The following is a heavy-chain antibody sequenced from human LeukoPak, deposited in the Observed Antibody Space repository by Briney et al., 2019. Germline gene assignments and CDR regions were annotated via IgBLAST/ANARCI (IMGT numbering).Heavy chain of an antibody. V-gene: IGHV1-18*01. CDR1: GYXFSSYG. CDR2: ISAYNGNT. D-gene: IGHD2-15*01. J-gene: IGHJ5*02. CDR3: ARGGLGYCSGGSCPTSWFDP. Sequence: GASVKVSCKASGYXFSSYGMSWVRQAPGQGREWLGAISAYNGNTNYVQKLQGRATMTTDTSTSTAYMELRSLRSDDTAVYYCARGGLGYCSGGSCPTSWFDPWGQGTLVIVSS.